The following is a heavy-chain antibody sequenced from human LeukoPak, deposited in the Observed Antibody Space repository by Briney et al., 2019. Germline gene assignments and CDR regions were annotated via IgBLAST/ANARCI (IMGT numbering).Heavy chain of an antibody. J-gene: IGHJ4*02. Sequence: PGGSLRLSCAASGFTFSSYAMSWVRQAPGKGLEWVSAISGSGGSTYYADSVKGRFTISRDNSKNTLYLQMNSLRAEDTAVYYCAKYPKRRSYDSSGYSNYFDYWGQGTLVTVSS. D-gene: IGHD3-22*01. CDR3: AKYPKRRSYDSSGYSNYFDY. V-gene: IGHV3-23*01. CDR2: ISGSGGST. CDR1: GFTFSSYA.